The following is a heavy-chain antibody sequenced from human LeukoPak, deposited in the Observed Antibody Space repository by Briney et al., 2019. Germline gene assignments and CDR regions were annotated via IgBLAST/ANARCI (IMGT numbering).Heavy chain of an antibody. J-gene: IGHJ4*02. CDR3: ARSFSSSYVYYFDY. V-gene: IGHV4-59*01. CDR2: IYYSGST. CDR1: GDSISSYY. D-gene: IGHD6-13*01. Sequence: PSETLSLACTVSGDSISSYYWSWIRQPPGKGLEWIGYIYYSGSTNYNPSLKSRVTISVDTSKNQFSLKLSSVTAADTAVYYCARSFSSSYVYYFDYWGQGTLITVSS.